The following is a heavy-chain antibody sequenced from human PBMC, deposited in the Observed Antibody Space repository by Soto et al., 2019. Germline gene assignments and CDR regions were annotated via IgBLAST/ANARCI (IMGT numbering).Heavy chain of an antibody. CDR2: IYYSGST. CDR1: GGYISSSSYY. D-gene: IGHD3-9*01. J-gene: IGHJ5*02. CDR3: ARQKYYDIWTGQTPWVDP. V-gene: IGHV4-39*01. Sequence: SETQSLTCTVSGGYISSSSYYWGCIRQPPGKGLEWIGSIYYSGSTYYNPSLKSRVTISVDTSKNQFSLKLSSVTAADTAVYYCARQKYYDIWTGQTPWVDPWGQGTLDTV.